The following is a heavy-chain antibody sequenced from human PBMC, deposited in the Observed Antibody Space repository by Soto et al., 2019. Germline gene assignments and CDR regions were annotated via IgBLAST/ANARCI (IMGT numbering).Heavy chain of an antibody. CDR2: IIPILGIA. D-gene: IGHD3-9*01. CDR3: ARGSYDILTGNDY. J-gene: IGHJ4*02. V-gene: IGHV1-69*02. CDR1: GGTFSSYT. Sequence: QVQLVQSGAEVKKPGSSMKVSCKASGGTFSSYTISWVRQAPGQGLEWMGRIIPILGIANYAQKFQGRVTITADKSTSTAYMELSSLRSEDTAVYYCARGSYDILTGNDYWGQGTLVTVSS.